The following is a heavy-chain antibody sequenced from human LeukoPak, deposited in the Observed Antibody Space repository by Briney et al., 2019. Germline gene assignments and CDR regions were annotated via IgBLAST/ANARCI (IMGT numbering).Heavy chain of an antibody. Sequence: PSETLSLTCTFSGGSISIYYWGWTRQPPGKGLEWIGSIYHSGSTYYNPSLKSRVTISVDTSKNQFSLKLSSVTAADTAVYYCARDEFSRHWFDPWGQGTLVTVSS. D-gene: IGHD6-6*01. CDR3: ARDEFSRHWFDP. CDR2: IYHSGST. J-gene: IGHJ5*02. CDR1: GGSISIYY. V-gene: IGHV4-39*02.